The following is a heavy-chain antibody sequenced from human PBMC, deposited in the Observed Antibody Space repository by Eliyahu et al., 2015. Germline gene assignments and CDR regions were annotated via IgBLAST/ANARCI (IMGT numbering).Heavy chain of an antibody. CDR2: GYHTGTT. CDR1: GYSXGSGYY. J-gene: IGHJ5*02. D-gene: IGHD6-13*01. CDR3: ARGVSAAGYNWFDP. V-gene: IGHV4-38-2*02. Sequence: QVQLQESGPGLVKPSETLSLSCTVSGYSXGSGYYWGWIRQPPGKGLEWMGVGYHTGTTFYNPSLKSRVTISIDTSKNQFSLKLRSVTAADTAVYYCARGVSAAGYNWFDPWGQGALVTVSS.